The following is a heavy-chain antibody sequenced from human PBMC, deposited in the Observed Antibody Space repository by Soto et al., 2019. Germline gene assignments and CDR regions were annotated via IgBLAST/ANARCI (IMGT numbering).Heavy chain of an antibody. J-gene: IGHJ6*01. Sequence: EVQLVETGGGLVPPGGSLRLSCAASGFSVSSIYMSWVRQAPGKGLEWVSVIFVGYNPYYADSVKGRFTVSRDSSKNTVYLEMNSLRAEDTAVYYCARLLGRSYSFHHYYALDVW. CDR1: GFSVSSIY. V-gene: IGHV3-53*02. D-gene: IGHD3-16*02. CDR3: ARLLGRSYSFHHYYALDV. CDR2: IFVGYNP.